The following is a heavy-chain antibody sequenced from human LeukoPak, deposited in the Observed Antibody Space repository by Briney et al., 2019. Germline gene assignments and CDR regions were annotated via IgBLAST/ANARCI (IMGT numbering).Heavy chain of an antibody. D-gene: IGHD3-22*01. V-gene: IGHV3-48*04. CDR2: ISSSSSTI. CDR3: ARDFSDDSSGYYGELDY. Sequence: GGSLRLSCAASGFTFSSHSMNWVRQAPGKGLEWVSYISSSSSTICYADSVKGRFTITRDNAKNSLYLQMNSLRAEDTAVYYCARDFSDDSSGYYGELDYWGQGTLVTVSA. CDR1: GFTFSSHS. J-gene: IGHJ4*02.